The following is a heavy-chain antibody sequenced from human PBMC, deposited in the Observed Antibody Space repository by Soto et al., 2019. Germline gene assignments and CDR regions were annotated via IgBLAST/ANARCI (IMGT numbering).Heavy chain of an antibody. CDR2: IQYDGSKT. J-gene: IGHJ4*02. CDR3: PRDSQAGTTYCFDH. CDR1: GFTFSGYG. D-gene: IGHD6-13*01. Sequence: QVQLVESGGGVVQPGRSLRLSCVASGFTFSGYGRHWVRRAPGKGLEWVAAIQYDGSKTYYADSVRGRFTISRDDSKNTLFLHMNDVRAEDTAMFYCPRDSQAGTTYCFDHWGQGTLVTVSS. V-gene: IGHV3-30*19.